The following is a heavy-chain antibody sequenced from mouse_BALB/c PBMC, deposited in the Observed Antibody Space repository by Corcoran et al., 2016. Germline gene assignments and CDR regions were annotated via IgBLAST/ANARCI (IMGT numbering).Heavy chain of an antibody. CDR3: ARFTTAYYFDY. CDR1: GYTFTTAG. Sequence: QIQLVQSGPELKKPGETVRISCKASGYTFTTAGMQWVQKTPGKGLKWIGWINTHSGVPKYAEDFKGRFAFSLETSASTAYLQISNLKNEDTATYFCARFTTAYYFDYWGQGTTLTVSS. V-gene: IGHV9-4*02. CDR2: INTHSGVP. D-gene: IGHD1-2*01. J-gene: IGHJ2*01.